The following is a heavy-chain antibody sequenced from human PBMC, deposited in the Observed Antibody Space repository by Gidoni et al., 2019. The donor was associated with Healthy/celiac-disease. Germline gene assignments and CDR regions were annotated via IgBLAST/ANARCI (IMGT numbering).Heavy chain of an antibody. D-gene: IGHD3-10*01. V-gene: IGHV4-4*02. Sequence: QVQLQESGPGLVKPSGTLSLTCAVPGGYIRSSNWWSWVRQPPAQGLEWIGEIYHSGSTNYNPSLKSRSTISVDTSKNPSPLKLSSVTAADTAVYYCARCGWGSVSYNDYWGQGTLVTVSS. CDR2: IYHSGST. CDR3: ARCGWGSVSYNDY. CDR1: GGYIRSSNW. J-gene: IGHJ4*02.